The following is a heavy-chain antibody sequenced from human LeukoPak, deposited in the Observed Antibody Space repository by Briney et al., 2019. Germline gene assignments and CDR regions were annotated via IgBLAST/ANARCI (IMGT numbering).Heavy chain of an antibody. CDR2: ILPDGSKK. CDR3: ANELVGDTYSAFDI. D-gene: IGHD1-26*01. V-gene: IGHV3-30*18. Sequence: GRSLRLSCAASGSTFSIYGMHWVRQAQGKGLEWVAVILPDGSKKFYADSVKGRFTISRDNSKTTLYLEMNSLSGEDTAVYCCANELVGDTYSAFDIWGQGTMVTVSS. CDR1: GSTFSIYG. J-gene: IGHJ3*02.